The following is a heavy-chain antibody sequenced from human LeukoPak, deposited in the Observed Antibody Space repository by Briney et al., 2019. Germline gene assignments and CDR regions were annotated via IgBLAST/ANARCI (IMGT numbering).Heavy chain of an antibody. CDR3: ARYYYDSSGYYSPFDY. D-gene: IGHD3-22*01. J-gene: IGHJ4*02. CDR2: ISYDGSNK. CDR1: GFTFSSYA. V-gene: IGHV3-30-3*01. Sequence: PGGSLRLSCAASGFTFSSYAMHWVRQAPGKGLEWVAVISYDGSNKYYADSVKGRFTISRDNSKNTLYLQMNSLRAEDTAVYYCARYYYDSSGYYSPFDYWGQGTLVSVSS.